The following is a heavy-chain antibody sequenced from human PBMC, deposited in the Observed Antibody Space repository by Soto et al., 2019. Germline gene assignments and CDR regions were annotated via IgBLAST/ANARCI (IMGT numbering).Heavy chain of an antibody. CDR2: INAYSVNT. J-gene: IGHJ4*02. CDR1: GYTFISYG. V-gene: IGHV1-18*01. D-gene: IGHD3-16*01. Sequence: ASVKVSCKASGYTFISYGITWVRRAPGQGLEWMGWINAYSVNTNSAQKLQGGVTMTTDTSTSTAYMELRSLRSDDTAMYYCAREFPYYVSSDSYLDYWGQGALVTVSS. CDR3: AREFPYYVSSDSYLDY.